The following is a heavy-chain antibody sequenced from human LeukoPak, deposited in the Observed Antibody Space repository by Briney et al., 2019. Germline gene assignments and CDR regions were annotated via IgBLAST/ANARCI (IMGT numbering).Heavy chain of an antibody. Sequence: ASVEVSCKASGYTFTGYYMHWVRQAPGQGLEWMGWINPNSGGTNYAQKFQGWATMTRDTSISTAYMELSRLRSDDTAVYYCARGDSWLAWYFDLWGRGTLVTVSS. CDR2: INPNSGGT. D-gene: IGHD6-13*01. J-gene: IGHJ2*01. V-gene: IGHV1-2*04. CDR1: GYTFTGYY. CDR3: ARGDSWLAWYFDL.